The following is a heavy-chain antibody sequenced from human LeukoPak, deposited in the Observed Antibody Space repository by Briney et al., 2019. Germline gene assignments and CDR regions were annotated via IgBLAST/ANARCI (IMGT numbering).Heavy chain of an antibody. J-gene: IGHJ4*02. CDR1: GFTFSSYW. CDR2: INSDGSST. V-gene: IGHV3-74*01. CDR3: ARLGGGRQLVSY. D-gene: IGHD6-6*01. Sequence: GRSLRLSCAASGFTFSSYWMHWVRQAPGKGLVWVSRINSDGSSTSYADSVKGRFTISRDNAKNTLYLQMNSLRAEDTAVYYCARLGGGRQLVSYWGQGTLVTVSS.